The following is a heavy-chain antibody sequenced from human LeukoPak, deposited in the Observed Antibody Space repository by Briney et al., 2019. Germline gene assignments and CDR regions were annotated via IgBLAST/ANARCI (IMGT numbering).Heavy chain of an antibody. CDR3: ARSAGWHTEPDY. Sequence: ASVKVSCKASGYTFTNYYMHWVRQAPGQGFEWLGWINPNRGATSYAQKFQGRVTMTRDTSINTAYMDLSRLRSDDTAVYYCARSAGWHTEPDYWAQGTLVTVSS. J-gene: IGHJ4*02. D-gene: IGHD6-19*01. V-gene: IGHV1-2*02. CDR2: INPNRGAT. CDR1: GYTFTNYY.